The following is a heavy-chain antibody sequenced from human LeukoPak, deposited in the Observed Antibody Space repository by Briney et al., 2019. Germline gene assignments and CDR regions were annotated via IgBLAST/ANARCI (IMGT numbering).Heavy chain of an antibody. V-gene: IGHV4-39*02. J-gene: IGHJ5*02. Sequence: SETLSLTCTVSNGSMTSDSYYWAWVRQPPGKGLEWIGTIFYSGKTYYSASLKSRVTVSLDTSKKNFSLRLSSGTAADTAVYYCARLWIVATWFDAWGQGALVTVSS. D-gene: IGHD2-2*03. CDR2: IFYSGKT. CDR1: NGSMTSDSYY. CDR3: ARLWIVATWFDA.